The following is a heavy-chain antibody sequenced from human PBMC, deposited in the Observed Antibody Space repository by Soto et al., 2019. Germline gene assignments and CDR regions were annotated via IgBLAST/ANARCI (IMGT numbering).Heavy chain of an antibody. CDR2: ISSSSSTI. CDR3: ARGGNYGYYYGMDV. Sequence: GSLRLSCAASGFTFSSYSMNWVRQAPGKGLEWVSYISSSSSTIYYADSVKGRFTISRDSAKNSLYLQMNSLRDEDTAVYYCARGGNYGYYYGMDVWGQGTTVTVSS. CDR1: GFTFSSYS. V-gene: IGHV3-48*02. J-gene: IGHJ6*02. D-gene: IGHD1-26*01.